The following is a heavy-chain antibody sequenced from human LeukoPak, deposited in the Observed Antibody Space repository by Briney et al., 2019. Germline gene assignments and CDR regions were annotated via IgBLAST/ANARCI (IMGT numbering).Heavy chain of an antibody. CDR2: INEDGRDT. D-gene: IGHD2/OR15-2a*01. CDR1: GFTLISHW. V-gene: IGHV3-74*01. Sequence: RGALRVSCAASGFTLISHWMHWVRQVPEKGLVWGSRINEDGRDTSYADSVKGRFTISRDNGKNTVYLQMNSLRAEDTAVYYCARDLTYFDTPCDDFDYRGPGSLVTVSS. CDR3: ARDLTYFDTPCDDFDY. J-gene: IGHJ4*01.